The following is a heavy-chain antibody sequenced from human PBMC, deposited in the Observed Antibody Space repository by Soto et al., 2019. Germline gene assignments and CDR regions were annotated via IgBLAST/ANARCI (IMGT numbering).Heavy chain of an antibody. Sequence: EVQLLESGGGLVQPGGSLRLSCAASGFTFSNYAMNWVRQAPEKGLEWVSVISDSGGSTYYADSVKGRFTISRDNSKNTLYLHMNSLTAEDTAVYYCAKDGFSGSGKYYFDYWGQGTLVTVSS. CDR3: AKDGFSGSGKYYFDY. V-gene: IGHV3-23*01. D-gene: IGHD3-10*01. CDR2: ISDSGGST. CDR1: GFTFSNYA. J-gene: IGHJ4*02.